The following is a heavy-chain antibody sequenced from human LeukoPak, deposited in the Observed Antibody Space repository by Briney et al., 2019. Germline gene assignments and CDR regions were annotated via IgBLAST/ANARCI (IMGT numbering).Heavy chain of an antibody. J-gene: IGHJ6*03. CDR1: GGSFSGYY. D-gene: IGHD3-10*01. Sequence: PSETLSLTCAVYGGSFSGYYWSWIRQHPGRGLEWIGEINDIGNTNYDPSLRSRVTISVDTSKNQFSLSLTSATAADTAVSFCARLGSVGYYNYQYMDIWGNGPTVTVSS. CDR2: INDIGNT. V-gene: IGHV4-34*01. CDR3: ARLGSVGYYNYQYMDI.